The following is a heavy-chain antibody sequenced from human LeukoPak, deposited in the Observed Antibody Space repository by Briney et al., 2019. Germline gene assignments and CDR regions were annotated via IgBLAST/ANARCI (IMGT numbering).Heavy chain of an antibody. CDR2: SRNKAKSYTT. J-gene: IGHJ4*02. D-gene: IGHD6-19*01. CDR3: VRVGSVAGSDYLDY. V-gene: IGHV3-72*01. CDR1: GFTFSDHF. Sequence: PGGSLRLSCAVSGFTFSDHFLDWVRQAPGKGLEWVGRSRNKAKSYTTEYAASVKGRFTNSRDDSKNSLYLQMNSLKTEDTAVYYCVRVGSVAGSDYLDYWGQGTLVTVSS.